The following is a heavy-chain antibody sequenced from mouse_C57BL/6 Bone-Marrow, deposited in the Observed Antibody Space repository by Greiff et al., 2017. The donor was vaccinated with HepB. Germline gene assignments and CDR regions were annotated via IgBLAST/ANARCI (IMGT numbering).Heavy chain of an antibody. J-gene: IGHJ1*03. CDR1: GYTFTDYY. V-gene: IGHV1-19*01. Sequence: EVQLQQSGPVLVKPGASVKMSCKASGYTFTDYYMNWVKQSHGKSLEWIGVINPYNGGTSYNQKFKGKATLTVDKSSSTAYMELNSLTSEDSAVYYCARSLFGSSYWYFDVWGTGTTVTVSS. CDR3: ARSLFGSSYWYFDV. D-gene: IGHD1-1*01. CDR2: INPYNGGT.